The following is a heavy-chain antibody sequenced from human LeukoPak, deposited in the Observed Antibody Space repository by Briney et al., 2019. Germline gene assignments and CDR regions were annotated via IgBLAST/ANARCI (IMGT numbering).Heavy chain of an antibody. V-gene: IGHV1-69*04. D-gene: IGHD5-18*01. CDR1: GGTFSSYA. CDR3: ASPGGYSYGRDGFDY. J-gene: IGHJ4*02. CDR2: IIPVFGIA. Sequence: SVKVSCKASGGTFSSYAISWVRQAPGQGLEWMGRIIPVFGIANYAQKFQGRVTITADKSTSTAYMELSSLRSEDTAVYYCASPGGYSYGRDGFDYWGQGTLVTVSS.